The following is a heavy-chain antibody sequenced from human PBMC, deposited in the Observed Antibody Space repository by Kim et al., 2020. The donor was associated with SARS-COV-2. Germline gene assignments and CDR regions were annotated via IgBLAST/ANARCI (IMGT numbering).Heavy chain of an antibody. CDR3: ARGSSSSWYNNWFDP. V-gene: IGHV3-7*01. J-gene: IGHJ5*02. D-gene: IGHD6-13*01. CDR2: IKQDGSEK. Sequence: GGSLRLSCAASGFTFSSYWMSWVRQAPGKGLEWVANIKQDGSEKYYVDSVKGRFTISRDNAKNSLYLQMNSLRAEDTAVYYCARGSSSSWYNNWFDPWGQGTLVTVSS. CDR1: GFTFSSYW.